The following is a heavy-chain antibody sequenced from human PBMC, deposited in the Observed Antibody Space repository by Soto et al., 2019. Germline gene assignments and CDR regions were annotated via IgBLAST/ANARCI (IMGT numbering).Heavy chain of an antibody. CDR2: INYSGTT. CDR3: SRRAPEGFDP. V-gene: IGHV4-39*02. J-gene: IGHJ5*02. Sequence: LSLTCAVSGGSFGSSAYYWGWIRQAPGKGLEWIGSINYSGTTYYNPSLKSRVTISVDTSKNHFSLKLSSVTAADTALYYCSRRAPEGFDPWGQGTLVTVSS. CDR1: GGSFGSSAYY.